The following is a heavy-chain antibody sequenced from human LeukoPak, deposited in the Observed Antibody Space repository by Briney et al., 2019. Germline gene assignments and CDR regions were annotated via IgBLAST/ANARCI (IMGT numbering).Heavy chain of an antibody. D-gene: IGHD3-22*01. CDR3: ARDSSEDFYDSSGYYTFDY. V-gene: IGHV1-18*01. Sequence: GASVKVSCKASGYTFTSYGISWVRQAPGQGLEWMGWISAYNDNTHYAQKFQGRVTMTTDTPTSTAFMNLRSLRSDDTAVYYCARDSSEDFYDSSGYYTFDYWGQGTLVTVSS. CDR2: ISAYNDNT. CDR1: GYTFTSYG. J-gene: IGHJ4*02.